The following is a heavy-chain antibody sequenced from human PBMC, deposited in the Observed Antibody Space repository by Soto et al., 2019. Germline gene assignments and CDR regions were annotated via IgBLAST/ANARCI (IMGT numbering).Heavy chain of an antibody. V-gene: IGHV4-39*07. J-gene: IGHJ4*02. D-gene: IGHD3-10*01. Sequence: PSETLSLTCTVSGGSMRIDNDYWDWLRQSPGKGLEWIATTQYTGDTYYNPSLKNRVTISVDTSKNQFSLKLSSVTAADTAVYYCARDLYYGSGSYRIFDYWGQGTLVTVSS. CDR2: TQYTGDT. CDR1: GGSMRIDNDY. CDR3: ARDLYYGSGSYRIFDY.